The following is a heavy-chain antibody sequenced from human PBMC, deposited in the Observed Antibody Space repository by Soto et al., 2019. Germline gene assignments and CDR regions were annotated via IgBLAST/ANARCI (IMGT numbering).Heavy chain of an antibody. CDR3: ARLAAPPRYCSSTSCYAIGPPDYYYMDV. V-gene: IGHV1-18*01. J-gene: IGHJ6*03. CDR1: GYTFTSYG. Sequence: ASVKVSCKASGYTFTSYGISWVRQAPGQGLEWMGWISAYNGNTNYAQKLQGRVTMTTDTSTSTAYMELRSLRSDDTAVYYCARLAAPPRYCSSTSCYAIGPPDYYYMDVWGKGTTVTVSS. CDR2: ISAYNGNT. D-gene: IGHD2-2*01.